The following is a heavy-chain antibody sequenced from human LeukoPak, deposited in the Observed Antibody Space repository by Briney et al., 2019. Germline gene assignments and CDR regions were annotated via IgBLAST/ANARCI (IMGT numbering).Heavy chain of an antibody. CDR2: MNPNSGNT. CDR1: GYTFTSYD. Sequence: ASVKVSCKASGYTFTSYDINWVRQATGQGLEWMGWMNPNSGNTGYAQKFQGRVTMTRNTSISIAYMELSSLRSEDTAVYYCARDPGTVGLTRIAHDYWGQGTLVTVSS. CDR3: ARDPGTVGLTRIAHDY. V-gene: IGHV1-8*01. J-gene: IGHJ4*02. D-gene: IGHD6-13*01.